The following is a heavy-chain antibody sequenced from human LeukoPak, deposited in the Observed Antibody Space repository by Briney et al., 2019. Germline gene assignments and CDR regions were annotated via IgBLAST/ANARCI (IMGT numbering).Heavy chain of an antibody. CDR3: ARDEVY. Sequence: GGSLRLSCAASGFTVSSNYMSWVRQAPGKGLEWVSVIYSGGSTFHADSVKGRFIISRDNSKNTVYLQMNSLRAEDTAVYYCARDEVYWGQGTLVTVSS. CDR1: GFTVSSNY. CDR2: IYSGGST. V-gene: IGHV3-66*01. J-gene: IGHJ4*02.